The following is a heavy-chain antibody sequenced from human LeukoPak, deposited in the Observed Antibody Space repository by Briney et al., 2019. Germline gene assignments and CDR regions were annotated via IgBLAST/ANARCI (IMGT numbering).Heavy chain of an antibody. Sequence: SGTLSLTCAVSGGSISSDNSWSWVRQPPGKGLEWIGEIYHSGSTNYNPSLQSRVTISVDKSENQFSLKLNSVTAADTAVYYCVRRGYSGSASYSFDYWGQTTLVTVSS. D-gene: IGHD3-10*01. J-gene: IGHJ4*02. CDR3: VRRGYSGSASYSFDY. CDR2: IYHSGST. V-gene: IGHV4-4*02. CDR1: GGSISSDNS.